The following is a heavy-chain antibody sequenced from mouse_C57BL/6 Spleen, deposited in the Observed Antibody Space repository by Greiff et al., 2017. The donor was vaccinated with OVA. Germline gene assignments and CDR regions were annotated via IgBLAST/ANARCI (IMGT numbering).Heavy chain of an antibody. V-gene: IGHV5-16*01. CDR1: GFTFSDYY. CDR3: ASYYDYDSWFAY. CDR2: INYDGSST. Sequence: EVKVVESEGGLVQPGSSMKLSCTASGFTFSDYYMAWVRQVPEKGLEWVANINYDGSSTYYLDSLKSRFIISRDNAKNILYLQMSSLKSEDTATYYCASYYDYDSWFAYWGHGTLVTVSA. J-gene: IGHJ3*01. D-gene: IGHD2-4*01.